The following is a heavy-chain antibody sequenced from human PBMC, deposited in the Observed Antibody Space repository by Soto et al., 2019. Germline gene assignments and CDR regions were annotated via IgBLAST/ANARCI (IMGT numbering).Heavy chain of an antibody. J-gene: IGHJ5*02. V-gene: IGHV1-58*02. CDR1: GFTFTSSA. Sequence: ASVKVSCKASGFTFTSSAMQWVRQARGQRLEWIGWIVVGSGNTNYAQKFQERVTITRDMSTSTAYMELSSLRSEDTAVYYCAAARVVRGMLGFDPWGQGTLVTVSS. CDR2: IVVGSGNT. D-gene: IGHD3-10*01. CDR3: AAARVVRGMLGFDP.